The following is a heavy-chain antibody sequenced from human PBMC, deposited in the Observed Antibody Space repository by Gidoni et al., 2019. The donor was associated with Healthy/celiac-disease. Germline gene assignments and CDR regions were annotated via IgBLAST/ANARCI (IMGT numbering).Heavy chain of an antibody. V-gene: IGHV5-51*01. Sequence: EVQLVQSGAEVKKPGASLKISCKGSGYSFTSYWIGWVRRMLGKGLELMGIIYPGYSDTIYSPSFQGQRTISADNSISTAYMQVSSLKASATAMDYCARQSSYYDSSGSTDYWVQGTLVTVSS. CDR2: IYPGYSDT. J-gene: IGHJ4*02. CDR3: ARQSSYYDSSGSTDY. D-gene: IGHD3-22*01. CDR1: GYSFTSYW.